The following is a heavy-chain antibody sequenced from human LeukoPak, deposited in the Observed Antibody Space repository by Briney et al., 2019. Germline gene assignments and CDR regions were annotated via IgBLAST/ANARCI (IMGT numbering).Heavy chain of an antibody. J-gene: IGHJ4*02. CDR2: ISSSSSLI. D-gene: IGHD4-17*01. V-gene: IGHV3-21*01. CDR1: GFTFSSYA. CDR3: ARDGGDYPNKNLDF. Sequence: GGSLRLSCAASGFTFSSYAMSWVRQAPGKGLEWVSAISSSSSLIYYADSVKGRFTISRDNAENSLYLQMNSLRAEDTAVYYCARDGGDYPNKNLDFWGQGTLVTVSS.